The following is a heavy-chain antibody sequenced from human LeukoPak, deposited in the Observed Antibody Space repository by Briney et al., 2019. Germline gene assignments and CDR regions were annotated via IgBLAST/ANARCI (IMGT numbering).Heavy chain of an antibody. Sequence: GGSLRLSCAASGFTLSSYSMNWVRQAPGKGLEWASVIYSGGITYYADSVKGRFTVSRDNSRNTMYLHMNSLKVEDTAVYYCAKDEVTSGGGLDYWGQGTLVTVSS. CDR3: AKDEVTSGGGLDY. D-gene: IGHD3-16*01. V-gene: IGHV3-53*01. CDR2: IYSGGIT. CDR1: GFTLSSYS. J-gene: IGHJ4*02.